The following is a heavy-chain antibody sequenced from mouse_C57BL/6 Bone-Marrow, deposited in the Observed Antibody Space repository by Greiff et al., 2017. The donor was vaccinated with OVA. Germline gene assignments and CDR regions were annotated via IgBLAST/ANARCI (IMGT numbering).Heavy chain of an antibody. CDR1: GYTFTSYG. Sequence: VKLMESGAELARPGASVKLSCKASGYTFTSYGISWVKQRTGQGLEWIGEIYPRSGNTYYNEKFKGKATLTADKSSSTAYMELRSLTSEDSAVYFCARSHWPDWYFDVWGTGTTVTVSS. D-gene: IGHD4-1*01. V-gene: IGHV1-81*01. CDR2: IYPRSGNT. CDR3: ARSHWPDWYFDV. J-gene: IGHJ1*03.